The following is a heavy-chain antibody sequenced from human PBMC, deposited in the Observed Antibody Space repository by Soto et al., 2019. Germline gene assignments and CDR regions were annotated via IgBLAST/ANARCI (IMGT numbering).Heavy chain of an antibody. J-gene: IGHJ5*02. Sequence: SETLSVTCTVSGGSVSSGSYYWSWIRQPPGKGLEWIGYIYYSGSTNYNPSLKSRVTISVDTSKNQFSLKLSSVTAADTAVYYCARRAPSWFDPWGQGTLVTVSS. CDR1: GGSVSSGSYY. V-gene: IGHV4-61*01. CDR2: IYYSGST. CDR3: ARRAPSWFDP.